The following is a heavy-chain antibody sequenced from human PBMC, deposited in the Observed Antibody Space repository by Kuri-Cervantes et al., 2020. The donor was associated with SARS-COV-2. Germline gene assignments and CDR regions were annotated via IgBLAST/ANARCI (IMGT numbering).Heavy chain of an antibody. Sequence: SQTLSLTCAVYGGSFSGYYWSWIRQPPGKGLEWIGEINHSGSTNYNPSLKSRVTISVDTSKNQFSLKLSSVTAADTAVYYCAREVGSGSYDYWGQGTLVTVSS. J-gene: IGHJ4*02. CDR3: AREVGSGSYDY. CDR2: INHSGST. V-gene: IGHV4-34*01. CDR1: GGSFSGYY. D-gene: IGHD1-26*01.